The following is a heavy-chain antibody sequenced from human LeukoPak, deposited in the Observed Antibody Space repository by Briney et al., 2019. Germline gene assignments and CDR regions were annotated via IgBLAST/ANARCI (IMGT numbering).Heavy chain of an antibody. CDR1: GYTFTGYY. J-gene: IGHJ5*02. Sequence: ASVKVSCKASGYTFTGYYMHWVRQAPGQGLEWMGWINPNSGGTNYAQKFQGRVTMTRDTSISTAYMELSRLRSDDTAVYYCARDSSGYRNWFDPWGRGTLVTVSS. CDR2: INPNSGGT. V-gene: IGHV1-2*02. CDR3: ARDSSGYRNWFDP. D-gene: IGHD3-22*01.